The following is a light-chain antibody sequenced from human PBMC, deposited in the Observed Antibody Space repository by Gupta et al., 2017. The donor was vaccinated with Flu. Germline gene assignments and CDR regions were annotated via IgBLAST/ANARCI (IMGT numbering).Light chain of an antibody. CDR3: RQGEHWPWA. CDR2: LAS. V-gene: IGKV2-30*01. CDR1: QCLVNSDGNPV. J-gene: IGKJ1*01. Sequence: AVTTQLPLSVPVACGQPASSTSRASQCLVNSDGNPVLHWFQQRPRQSPRRLIYLASPRASGVPARFSGSGLGTDFTLKLSRVEAEDVGVYSCRQGEHWPWAFGQGTKVEIK.